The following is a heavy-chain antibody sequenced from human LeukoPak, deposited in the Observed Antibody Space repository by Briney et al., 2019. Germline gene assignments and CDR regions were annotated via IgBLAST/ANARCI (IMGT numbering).Heavy chain of an antibody. CDR1: GFTFSGHA. CDR3: ARQDCSPSCYLAY. V-gene: IGHV3-30*04. Sequence: GGSLRLSCAASGFTFSGHAMHWARQTPGKGLEWVAVISYDGRNEYYADSVKGRFTISRDNYKNTLFLQMNSLRAEDTALYYCARQDCSPSCYLAYWGQGTLVTVSS. D-gene: IGHD2-2*01. CDR2: ISYDGRNE. J-gene: IGHJ4*02.